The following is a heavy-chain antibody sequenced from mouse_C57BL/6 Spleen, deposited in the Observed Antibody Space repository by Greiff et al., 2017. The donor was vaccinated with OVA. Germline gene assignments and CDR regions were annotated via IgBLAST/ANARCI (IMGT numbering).Heavy chain of an antibody. Sequence: VKLQQPGAELVRPGPSVKLSCKASGYTFTSYWMHWVKQRPGQGLEWIGVIDPSDSYTNYNQKFKGKATLTVDTSSSTAYMQLSSLTSEDSAVYYCARSDGSSYYFDYWGQGTTLTVSS. CDR1: GYTFTSYW. V-gene: IGHV1-59*01. D-gene: IGHD1-1*01. CDR3: ARSDGSSYYFDY. J-gene: IGHJ2*01. CDR2: IDPSDSYT.